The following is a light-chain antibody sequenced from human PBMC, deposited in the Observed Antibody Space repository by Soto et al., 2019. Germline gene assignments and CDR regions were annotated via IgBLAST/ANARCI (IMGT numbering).Light chain of an antibody. J-gene: IGKJ5*01. CDR3: QQYYNWPPIT. V-gene: IGKV1-9*01. CDR2: DAA. Sequence: IQLTQSPSSLSASVGDRVTITCRASPAIASFLAWYQQKPGTAPKLLIYDAATLQSGVPSRFSGSRSGTEYTLTIGSLQPEDFAVYYCQQYYNWPPITFGQGTRLEIK. CDR1: PAIASF.